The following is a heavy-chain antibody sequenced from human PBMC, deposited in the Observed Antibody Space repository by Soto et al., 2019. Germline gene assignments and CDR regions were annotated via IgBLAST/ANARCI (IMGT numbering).Heavy chain of an antibody. Sequence: QLQLQESGSGLVKPSQTLPLTCAVSGGSISSGGYHWSWSRQPPGKGLEWIGYIYHSGSTYYNPSLKSRVTISVDRSKNQFSLKLSSVTAADTAVYYCARGLNTAAALDYWGQGTLVTVSS. D-gene: IGHD6-13*01. J-gene: IGHJ4*02. V-gene: IGHV4-30-2*01. CDR3: ARGLNTAAALDY. CDR1: GGSISSGGYH. CDR2: IYHSGST.